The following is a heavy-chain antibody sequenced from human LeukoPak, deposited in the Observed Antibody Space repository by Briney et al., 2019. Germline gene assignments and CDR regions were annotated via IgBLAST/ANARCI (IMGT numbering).Heavy chain of an antibody. J-gene: IGHJ4*02. V-gene: IGHV3-30-3*01. CDR2: ISYDGSKR. Sequence: GGSLRLSCAASGFTFSTYAVHWVRQAPGKGLEWVAVISYDGSKRYYTDSVKGRFTISRDNSKNAFLQMNSLRAEDTAVYYCARDYDTSGSYFDFFDYWGQGTLVTVSS. CDR3: ARDYDTSGSYFDFFDY. CDR1: GFTFSTYA. D-gene: IGHD3-22*01.